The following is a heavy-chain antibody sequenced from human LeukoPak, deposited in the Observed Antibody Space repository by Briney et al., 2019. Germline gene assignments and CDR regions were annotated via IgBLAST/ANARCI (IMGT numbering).Heavy chain of an antibody. CDR3: ARRQSRAGYYGMDV. CDR2: IYYSGST. Sequence: SETLSLTCTVSGGSISSYYWSWIRQPPGKGLEWIGYIYYSGSTNYNPSLKSRVTISVDTSKNQFSLKLSSVTAADTAVYYCARRQSRAGYYGMDVWGQGTTVTVSS. J-gene: IGHJ6*02. V-gene: IGHV4-59*08. CDR1: GGSISSYY. D-gene: IGHD6-19*01.